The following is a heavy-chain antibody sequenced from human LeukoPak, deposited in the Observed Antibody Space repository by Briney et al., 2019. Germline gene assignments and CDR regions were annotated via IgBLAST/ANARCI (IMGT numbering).Heavy chain of an antibody. J-gene: IGHJ4*02. V-gene: IGHV3-48*04. CDR1: GFTFSSYS. CDR3: ARDSKYYDFWSGSTGYYFDY. Sequence: GGSLRLSCAASGFTFSSYSMNWVRQAPGKGLEWVSYISSSSSTIYYADSVKGRFTISRDNAKNSLYLQMNSLRAGDTAVYYCARDSKYYDFWSGSTGYYFDYWGQGTLVTVSS. CDR2: ISSSSSTI. D-gene: IGHD3-3*01.